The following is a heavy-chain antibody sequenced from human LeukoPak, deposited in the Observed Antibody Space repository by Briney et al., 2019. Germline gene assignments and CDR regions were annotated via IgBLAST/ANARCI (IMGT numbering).Heavy chain of an antibody. CDR2: INPSGGST. J-gene: IGHJ3*02. Sequence: ASVKVSCKASGYTFTSYYMHWVRQAPGQGLEWMGIINPSGGSTSYAQKFQGRVTMTRDMSTSTAYMELRSLRSDDTAMYYCARFGLGKRIEVAGIPFDIWGQGTMVTVSS. D-gene: IGHD6-19*01. CDR3: ARFGLGKRIEVAGIPFDI. CDR1: GYTFTSYY. V-gene: IGHV1-46*01.